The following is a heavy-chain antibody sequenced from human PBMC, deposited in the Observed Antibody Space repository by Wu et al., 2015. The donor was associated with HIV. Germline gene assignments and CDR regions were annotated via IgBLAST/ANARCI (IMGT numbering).Heavy chain of an antibody. CDR1: GGTFSNYG. Sequence: QVQLVQSGADVKKPGSSMKVSRKASGGTFSNYGISWVRQAAGQGLEWMGGIIPISGTPTYAQKFQDRITISADGSRSTAYMELSSLRSEDTAIYYCARGRYSSNWYWDYWGQGTLVTVSS. D-gene: IGHD6-13*01. CDR2: IIPISGTP. V-gene: IGHV1-69*12. CDR3: ARGRYSSNWYWDY. J-gene: IGHJ4*02.